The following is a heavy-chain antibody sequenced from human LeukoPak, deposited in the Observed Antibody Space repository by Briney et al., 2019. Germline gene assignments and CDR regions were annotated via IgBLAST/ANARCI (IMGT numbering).Heavy chain of an antibody. J-gene: IGHJ4*02. CDR3: ARKQYYDSGNFDF. CDR1: GGTFSSYT. Sequence: SVKVSCKTSGGTFSSYTISWVRQAPGQGLEWMGGIIPIFGTPHYAQKFQDRVTITADASTSTAYMELSSLRSEDTAVYYCARKQYYDSGNFDFWGQGTLVTVSS. V-gene: IGHV1-69*13. CDR2: IIPIFGTP. D-gene: IGHD3-10*01.